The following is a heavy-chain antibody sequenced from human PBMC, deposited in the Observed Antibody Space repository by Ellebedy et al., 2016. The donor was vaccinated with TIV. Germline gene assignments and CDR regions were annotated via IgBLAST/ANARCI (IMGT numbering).Heavy chain of an antibody. CDR2: ISYDGSNK. CDR3: ARDVDIVATGNFDY. Sequence: GESLKISXAASGFTFSSYAMHWVRQAPGKGLEWVAVISYDGSNKYYADSVKGRFTISRDNSKNTLYLQMNSLRAEDTAVYYCARDVDIVATGNFDYWGQGTLVTVSS. D-gene: IGHD5-12*01. V-gene: IGHV3-30-3*01. J-gene: IGHJ4*02. CDR1: GFTFSSYA.